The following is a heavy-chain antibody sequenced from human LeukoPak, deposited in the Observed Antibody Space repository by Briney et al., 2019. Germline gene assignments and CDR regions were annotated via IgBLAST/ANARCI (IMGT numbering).Heavy chain of an antibody. Sequence: GGSLRLSCAASGFTFSSYAMHWVRQAPGKGLEWVSVISYDGSNKYYADSVKGRFTISRDNSKNMLYVQINSLRPEDTAVYYCARGFPYDDPTESYYYVMDVWGQGTTVTVSS. CDR1: GFTFSSYA. CDR2: ISYDGSNK. J-gene: IGHJ6*02. V-gene: IGHV3-30-3*01. D-gene: IGHD4-17*01. CDR3: ARGFPYDDPTESYYYVMDV.